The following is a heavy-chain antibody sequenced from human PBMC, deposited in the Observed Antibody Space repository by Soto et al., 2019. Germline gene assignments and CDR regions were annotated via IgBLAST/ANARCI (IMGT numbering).Heavy chain of an antibody. CDR2: IYPGDSDT. D-gene: IGHD3-9*01. J-gene: IGHJ6*02. CDR1: GYSFTSYW. V-gene: IGHV5-51*01. Sequence: GESLKISCKGSGYSFTSYWIGWVRQMPGKGLEWMGIIYPGDSDTRYSPSSQGQVTISADKSISTAYLQWSSLKASDTAMYYCARLPSYYDILTGLYYYYGMDVWGQGTTVTVSS. CDR3: ARLPSYYDILTGLYYYYGMDV.